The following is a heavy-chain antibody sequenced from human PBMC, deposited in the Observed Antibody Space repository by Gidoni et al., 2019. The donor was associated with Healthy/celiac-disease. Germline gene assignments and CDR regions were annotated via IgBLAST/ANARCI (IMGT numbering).Heavy chain of an antibody. V-gene: IGHV3-66*01. CDR3: ARRAAAIRATIDY. J-gene: IGHJ4*02. CDR1: GFTVSSNY. Sequence: EVQLVESGGGLVQPGGSLRLSCAASGFTVSSNYMSWVRQAPGQGLEWVSVIYSGGSTYYADSVKGRFTISRDNSKNTLYLQMNSLRAEDTAVYYCARRAAAIRATIDYWGQGTLVTVSS. CDR2: IYSGGST. D-gene: IGHD2-21*01.